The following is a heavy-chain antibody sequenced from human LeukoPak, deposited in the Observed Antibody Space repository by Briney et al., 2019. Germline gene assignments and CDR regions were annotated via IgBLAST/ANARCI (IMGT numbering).Heavy chain of an antibody. J-gene: IGHJ3*02. CDR1: GGTFSSYA. CDR2: IIPIFGTA. CDR3: ARSAYGSGSLYDAFDI. Sequence: VASVKVSCKASGGTFSSYAISWVRQAPGQGLEWTGGIIPIFGTANYAQKFQGRVTITTDESTSTAYMELSSLRSEDTAVYYCARSAYGSGSLYDAFDIWGQGTMVTVSS. D-gene: IGHD3-10*01. V-gene: IGHV1-69*05.